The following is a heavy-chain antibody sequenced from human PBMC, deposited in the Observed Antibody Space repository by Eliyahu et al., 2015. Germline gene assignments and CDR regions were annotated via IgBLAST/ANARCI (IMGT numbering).Heavy chain of an antibody. Sequence: QVQLQQWGAGLLKPSETXSLTXAVYGGSFSAYYWSWIRQPPGKGLEWIGEINHSGSTNYNPSLKSRVTISVDTSKNQFSLKLSSVTAADTAVYYCARAIGAMTIENDAFDIWGQGTMVTVSS. CDR2: INHSGST. J-gene: IGHJ3*02. D-gene: IGHD5-12*01. CDR3: ARAIGAMTIENDAFDI. V-gene: IGHV4-34*01. CDR1: GGSFSAYY.